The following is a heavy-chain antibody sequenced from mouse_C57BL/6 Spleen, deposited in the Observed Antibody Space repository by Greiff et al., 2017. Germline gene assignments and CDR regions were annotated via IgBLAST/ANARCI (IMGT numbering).Heavy chain of an antibody. J-gene: IGHJ4*01. CDR3: ARDGYYVSLYAMDY. D-gene: IGHD2-3*01. CDR1: GYSITSGYY. V-gene: IGHV3-6*01. Sequence: EVQLQQSGPGLVKPSQSLSLTCSVTGYSITSGYYWNWIRQFPGNKLEWMGYISYDGSNNYNPSLKNRISITRDTSKNQFFLKLNSVTTEDTATYYCARDGYYVSLYAMDYWGQGTSVTVSS. CDR2: ISYDGSN.